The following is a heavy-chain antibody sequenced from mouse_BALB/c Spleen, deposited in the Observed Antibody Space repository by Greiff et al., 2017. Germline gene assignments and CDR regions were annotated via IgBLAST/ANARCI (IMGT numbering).Heavy chain of an antibody. D-gene: IGHD4-1*01. CDR1: GYTFTDYW. J-gene: IGHJ3*01. CDR2: IDTSDSYT. Sequence: QVQLQQPGAELVMPGASVKMSCKASGYTFTDYWMHWVKQRPGQGLEWIGAIDTSDSYTSYNQKFKGKATLTVDESSSTAYMQLSSLTSEDSAVYYCASWGFAYWGQGTLVTVSA. CDR3: ASWGFAY. V-gene: IGHV1-69*01.